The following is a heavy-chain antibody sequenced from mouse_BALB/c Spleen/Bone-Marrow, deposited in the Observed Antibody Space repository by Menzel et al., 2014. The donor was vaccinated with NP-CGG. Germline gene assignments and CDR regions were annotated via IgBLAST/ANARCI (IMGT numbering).Heavy chain of an antibody. J-gene: IGHJ2*01. CDR1: GFDFSRYW. Sequence: EVKLQESGSGLVQPGGSLKLSCAASGFDFSRYWMSWVRQAPGKGLEWIGEINPESSTINYTPSLKDKFIISRDNAKKTLYLHMSKVRSEDTALYYCARLDHYGHFAYWGQGTTLTVSS. CDR2: INPESSTI. D-gene: IGHD1-1*01. V-gene: IGHV4-1*02. CDR3: ARLDHYGHFAY.